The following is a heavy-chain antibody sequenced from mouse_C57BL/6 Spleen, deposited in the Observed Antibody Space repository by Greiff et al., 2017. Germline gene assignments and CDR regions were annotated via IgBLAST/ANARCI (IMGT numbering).Heavy chain of an antibody. CDR3: ARSGVDWYFDG. J-gene: IGHJ1*03. Sequence: QVQLKESGPELVKPGASVKISCKASGYAFSSSWMNWVKQRPGKGLEWIGRIYPGDGDTNYNGKFKGKATLTADKSSSTAYMQLSSLTSEDSAVYFCARSGVDWYFDGWGTGTTVTVSS. V-gene: IGHV1-82*01. CDR1: GYAFSSSW. D-gene: IGHD1-1*01. CDR2: IYPGDGDT.